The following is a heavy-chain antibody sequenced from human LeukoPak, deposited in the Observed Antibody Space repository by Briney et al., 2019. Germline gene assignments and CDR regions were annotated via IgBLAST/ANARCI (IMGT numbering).Heavy chain of an antibody. CDR2: ISGSGGST. Sequence: HPGGSLTLSCAASGFTFSSYAMSWVRQAPGKGLEWVSAISGSGGSTYYADSVKGRFTISRDNSKNTLYLQMHSLRAEDTAVYYCAKDRVGARGAFDYWGQGTLVTVSS. CDR3: AKDRVGARGAFDY. CDR1: GFTFSSYA. D-gene: IGHD1-26*01. V-gene: IGHV3-23*01. J-gene: IGHJ4*02.